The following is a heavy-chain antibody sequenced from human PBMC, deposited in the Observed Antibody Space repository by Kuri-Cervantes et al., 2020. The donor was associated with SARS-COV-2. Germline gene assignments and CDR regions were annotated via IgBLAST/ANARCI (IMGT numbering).Heavy chain of an antibody. CDR1: GFTFSGSA. CDR2: IRSKANSHTT. J-gene: IGHJ6*02. CDR3: TRVARSSEDGMDV. D-gene: IGHD1-14*01. Sequence: GESLKISCAASGFTFSGSAMHWVRQASGKGLEWVGRIRSKANSHTTAYAASVAGRFTISRHVSENTAYLQMNSLKIEDTAVYYCTRVARSSEDGMDVWGQGTTVTVSS. V-gene: IGHV3-73*01.